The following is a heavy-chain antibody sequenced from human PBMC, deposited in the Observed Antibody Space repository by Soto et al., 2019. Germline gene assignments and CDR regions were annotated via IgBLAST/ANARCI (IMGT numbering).Heavy chain of an antibody. CDR2: ISGSGGST. CDR3: ASYYYHSSGYYHYFDY. J-gene: IGHJ4*02. CDR1: GLTFSSYG. Sequence: EVQLLESGGGLVRPGGSLRVSCAASGLTFSSYGMSWVRQAPGKEPEWVSGISGSGGSTYYADSVKGRFTISRDNSKNTVYLQMNSLRAEDTASYYCASYYYHSSGYYHYFDYWGQGTLVTVSS. V-gene: IGHV3-23*01. D-gene: IGHD3-22*01.